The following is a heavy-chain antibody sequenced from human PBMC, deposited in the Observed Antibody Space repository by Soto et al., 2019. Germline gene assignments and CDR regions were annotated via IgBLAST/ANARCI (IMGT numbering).Heavy chain of an antibody. Sequence: ASVKGSCKASGCTFSGYTISWVRQAPGQGLEWIGRIIPIIGIANYAQKFQGRVTITTDKSTSTAYMELSSLRSEDTAVYYCAVEEGSCSGGSCLTSHFDYWGQGTLVTVS. CDR3: AVEEGSCSGGSCLTSHFDY. J-gene: IGHJ4*02. CDR1: GCTFSGYT. V-gene: IGHV1-69*02. CDR2: IIPIIGIA. D-gene: IGHD2-15*01.